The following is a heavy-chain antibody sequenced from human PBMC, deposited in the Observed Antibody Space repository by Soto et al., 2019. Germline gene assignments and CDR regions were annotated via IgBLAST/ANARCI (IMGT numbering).Heavy chain of an antibody. J-gene: IGHJ5*02. Sequence: ASVKVSCKASGYTFTSYAMNWVRQAPGQGLEWMGWINTNTGNPTYAQGFTGRFVFSLDTSVSTAYLQICSLKAEDTAVYYCARDRRAMRYYDSSGYYPWGQGNLVTVSS. CDR2: INTNTGNP. CDR3: ARDRRAMRYYDSSGYYP. V-gene: IGHV7-4-1*01. CDR1: GYTFTSYA. D-gene: IGHD3-22*01.